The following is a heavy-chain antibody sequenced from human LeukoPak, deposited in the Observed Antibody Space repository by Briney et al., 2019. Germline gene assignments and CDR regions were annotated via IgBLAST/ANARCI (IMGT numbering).Heavy chain of an antibody. D-gene: IGHD6-13*01. CDR1: GFTFSSYA. CDR2: ISYDGSNK. Sequence: GRSLRLSCAAPGFTFSSYALHWVRQAPGKGLEWVAVISYDGSNKYYADSVKGRFTISRDNSKNTLYLQMNSLRAEDTAVYYCAREGSSWYEAYFDYWGQGTLVTVSS. CDR3: AREGSSWYEAYFDY. J-gene: IGHJ4*02. V-gene: IGHV3-30-3*01.